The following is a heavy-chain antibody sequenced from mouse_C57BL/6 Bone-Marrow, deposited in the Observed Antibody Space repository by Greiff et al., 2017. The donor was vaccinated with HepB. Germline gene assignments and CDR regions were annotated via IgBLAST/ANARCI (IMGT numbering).Heavy chain of an antibody. CDR3: AREDDGRSDGAMDD. Sequence: QVQLQQSGPELVQPGASVKISCKASGYAFSSSWMNWVKQRPGKGLEWIGRIYPGDGAPNDNGKFKGKATLTADKSSSTAYMQLSSLTSEDSAVYFCAREDDGRSDGAMDDWGQGTSVTVSS. J-gene: IGHJ4*01. V-gene: IGHV1-82*01. CDR2: IYPGDGAP. CDR1: GYAFSSSW. D-gene: IGHD1-1*01.